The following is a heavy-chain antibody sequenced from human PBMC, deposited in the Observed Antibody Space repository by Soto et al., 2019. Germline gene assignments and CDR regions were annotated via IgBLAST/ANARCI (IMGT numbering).Heavy chain of an antibody. D-gene: IGHD5-12*01. J-gene: IGHJ4*02. CDR2: IYPSGST. V-gene: IGHV4-4*07. CDR1: GGSISFPY. Sequence: SETLSLTCTVSGGSISFPYGAWTRQSAGKGLEWIGRIYPSGSTDYNPSLNSRVTMSLDMSKNQFSLDLTSVTAADTAVYFCAREWSYRGNDFWGRGTLVTVSS. CDR3: AREWSYRGNDF.